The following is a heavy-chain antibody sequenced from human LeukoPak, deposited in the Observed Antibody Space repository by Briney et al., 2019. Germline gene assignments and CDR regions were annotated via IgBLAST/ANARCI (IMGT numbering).Heavy chain of an antibody. Sequence: ASVKVSCKASGYTFTGYYMHWVRQAPGQGLEWMGLINPSGSSTLYAQKFQGRVTMTRDMSTTTDYMELSSLRSEDTAVYYCATDLPTKLSYYYDSSGYHPGRWFDPWGQGTLVTVSS. V-gene: IGHV1-46*01. CDR2: INPSGSST. D-gene: IGHD3-22*01. CDR1: GYTFTGYY. CDR3: ATDLPTKLSYYYDSSGYHPGRWFDP. J-gene: IGHJ5*02.